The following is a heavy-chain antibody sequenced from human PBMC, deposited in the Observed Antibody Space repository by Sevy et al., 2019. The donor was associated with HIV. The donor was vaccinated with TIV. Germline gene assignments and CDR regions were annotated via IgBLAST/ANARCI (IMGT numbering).Heavy chain of an antibody. V-gene: IGHV3-7*01. J-gene: IGHJ3*02. D-gene: IGHD3-22*01. Sequence: GGSLRLSCAASGFNFSSYWMSWVRQAPGKGLEWVANIKQDGSEKYYVDSVKGRFTISRDNAKNSLYLQMNSLRAEDTAVYYCARAKYYYDSSGSSGNHDAFDIWGQGTMVTVSS. CDR3: ARAKYYYDSSGSSGNHDAFDI. CDR1: GFNFSSYW. CDR2: IKQDGSEK.